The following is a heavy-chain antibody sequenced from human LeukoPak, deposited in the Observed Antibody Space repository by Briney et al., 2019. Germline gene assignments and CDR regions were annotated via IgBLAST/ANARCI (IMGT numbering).Heavy chain of an antibody. CDR3: AKTKSYYDFWSGTPYYYYYGMDV. V-gene: IGHV1-8*01. CDR1: GYTFTSYD. Sequence: GASVKVSCKASGYTFTSYDINWVRQATGQGLEWMGWMNPNSGNTGYAQKFQGRVTMTRNTSISTAYMELSSLRSEDTGVFYFAKTKSYYDFWSGTPYYYYYGMDVWGQGTTVTVSS. CDR2: MNPNSGNT. J-gene: IGHJ6*02. D-gene: IGHD3-3*01.